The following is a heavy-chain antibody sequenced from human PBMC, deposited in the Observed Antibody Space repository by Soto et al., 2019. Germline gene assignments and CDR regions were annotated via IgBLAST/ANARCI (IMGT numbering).Heavy chain of an antibody. D-gene: IGHD4-17*01. Sequence: SETLSLTCTVSGGSISSYYWSWIRQPPGKGLEWIGYIYYSGSTNYNPSLKSRVTISVDTSKNQFSLKLSSVTAADTAVYYCARQDYGDNFDYWGQGTLVTVSS. CDR2: IYYSGST. J-gene: IGHJ4*02. CDR3: ARQDYGDNFDY. CDR1: GGSISSYY. V-gene: IGHV4-59*08.